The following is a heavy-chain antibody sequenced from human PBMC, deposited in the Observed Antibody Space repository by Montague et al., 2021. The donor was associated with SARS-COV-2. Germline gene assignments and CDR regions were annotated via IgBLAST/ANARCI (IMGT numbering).Heavy chain of an antibody. J-gene: IGHJ6*03. CDR3: ARGRIAVSMIVVVLTGASYYMDV. Sequence: TLSLTCAVYGGSFSGHYWSWIRQPPGKGLEWIVEINNSGSTNYNPSLKSRVTISVDTSKNQFSLKLHSVTAADTAVYYCARGRIAVSMIVVVLTGASYYMDVWGQGTTVTVSS. CDR1: GGSFSGHY. CDR2: INNSGST. D-gene: IGHD3-22*01. V-gene: IGHV4-34*01.